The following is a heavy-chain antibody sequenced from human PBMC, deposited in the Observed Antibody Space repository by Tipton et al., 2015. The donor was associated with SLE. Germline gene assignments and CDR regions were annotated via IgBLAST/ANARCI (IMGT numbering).Heavy chain of an antibody. CDR1: GFTFSSYA. Sequence: SLRLSCAASGFTFSSYAMSWVRQAPGKGLEWVSAISGSGGSTYYADSVKGRFTISRDNSKNTLYLQMNSLRAEDTAVYYCARSILGPNDAFDIWGQGTMVTVSS. CDR3: ARSILGPNDAFDI. V-gene: IGHV3-23*01. D-gene: IGHD7-27*01. CDR2: ISGSGGST. J-gene: IGHJ3*02.